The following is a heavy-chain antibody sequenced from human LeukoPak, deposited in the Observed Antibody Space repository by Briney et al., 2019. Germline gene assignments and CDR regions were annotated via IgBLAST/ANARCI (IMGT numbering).Heavy chain of an antibody. V-gene: IGHV4-34*01. CDR2: INHSGST. CDR3: ARDPLTLTYYDYVWGSYRTLDY. D-gene: IGHD3-16*02. J-gene: IGHJ4*02. Sequence: SETLSLTCAVYGGSFSGYYWSWIRQPPGKGLEWIGEINHSGSTNYNPSLKSRVTISVDTSKNQFSLKLSSVTAADTAVYYCARDPLTLTYYDYVWGSYRTLDYWGQGTLVTVSS. CDR1: GGSFSGYY.